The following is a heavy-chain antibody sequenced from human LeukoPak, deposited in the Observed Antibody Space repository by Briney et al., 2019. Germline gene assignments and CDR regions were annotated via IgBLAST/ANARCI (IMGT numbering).Heavy chain of an antibody. CDR3: ARDYDSYGDFDY. CDR2: ISSSSSYI. V-gene: IGHV3-21*01. Sequence: GGSLRLSCAASGFTFSSYAMHWVRQAPGKGLEWVSSISSSSSYIYYADSVKGRFTISRDNAKNSLYLQMNSLRAEDTAVYYCARDYDSYGDFDYWGQGTLVTVSS. D-gene: IGHD5-18*01. J-gene: IGHJ4*02. CDR1: GFTFSSYA.